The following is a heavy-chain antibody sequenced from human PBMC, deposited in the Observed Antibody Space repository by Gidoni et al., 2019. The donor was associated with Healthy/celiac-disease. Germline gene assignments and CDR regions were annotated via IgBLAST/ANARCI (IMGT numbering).Heavy chain of an antibody. V-gene: IGHV3-48*02. J-gene: IGHJ4*02. Sequence: EVPLVESGGGLVQPGGSLRLSCAASCFTFSSYSMNGVRQAPGKGLAWVSYISSSRSTIYYADSVKGRFTISRDNAKNSLYLQMNSLRDEDTAVYYCARGVKGARHFDYWGQGTLVTVSS. CDR1: CFTFSSYS. CDR3: ARGVKGARHFDY. D-gene: IGHD1-26*01. CDR2: ISSSRSTI.